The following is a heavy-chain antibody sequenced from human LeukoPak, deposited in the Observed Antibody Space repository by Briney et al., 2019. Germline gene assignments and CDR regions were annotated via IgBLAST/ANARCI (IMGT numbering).Heavy chain of an antibody. D-gene: IGHD3-3*01. CDR3: ARAGDFWSGNNWFDP. V-gene: IGHV3-74*01. CDR2: INTDGSST. J-gene: IGHJ5*02. CDR1: GFTFSSYW. Sequence: GGSLRLSCAASGFTFSSYWMHWVRHAPGKGLVWVSLINTDGSSTSYADSVKGRFTISRDNAKNTLYLQMNSLRAEDTAVYYCARAGDFWSGNNWFDPWGQGTLVTVSS.